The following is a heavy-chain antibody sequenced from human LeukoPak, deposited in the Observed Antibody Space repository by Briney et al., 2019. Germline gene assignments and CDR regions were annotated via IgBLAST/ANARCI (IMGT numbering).Heavy chain of an antibody. D-gene: IGHD5-24*01. Sequence: PGGSLRLSCAASGFTFTNYAVNWVRQAPGKGLEWVSTLSPSGADTYYADSVKGRFTISRDISKNTLYLQMNSLRAEDTAVYYCARRAYNWGAFDIWGQGTMVTVSS. V-gene: IGHV3-23*01. J-gene: IGHJ3*02. CDR2: LSPSGADT. CDR1: GFTFTNYA. CDR3: ARRAYNWGAFDI.